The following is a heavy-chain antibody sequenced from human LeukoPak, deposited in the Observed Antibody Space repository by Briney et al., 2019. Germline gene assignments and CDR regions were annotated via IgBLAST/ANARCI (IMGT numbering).Heavy chain of an antibody. CDR3: GRDPFRGVPDYFDY. D-gene: IGHD3-10*01. CDR1: GFIFSSYA. J-gene: IGHJ4*02. Sequence: GGSLRLSCAASGFIFSSYAMHWVRQGPGKGLEWVAVISHDGKVTYYADSVRGRFTISRDDSKNTLYLEMNSLRPEDTAVYHCGRDPFRGVPDYFDYWGRGILVSVSS. CDR2: ISHDGKVT. V-gene: IGHV3-30*04.